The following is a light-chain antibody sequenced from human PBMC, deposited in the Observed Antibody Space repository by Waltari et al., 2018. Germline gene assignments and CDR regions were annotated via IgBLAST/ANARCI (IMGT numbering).Light chain of an antibody. CDR1: ALPKQY. CDR2: KDT. CDR3: QSADSSGTYKV. V-gene: IGLV3-25*03. Sequence: SYELTQPPSVSVSPGQTARITCSGDALPKQYAYWYQQKPGQAPGLVIYKDTGRPSGIPGRFSGSSSGKTVTLTISGVQAEDEADYYCQSADSSGTYKVFGGGTKLTVL. J-gene: IGLJ3*02.